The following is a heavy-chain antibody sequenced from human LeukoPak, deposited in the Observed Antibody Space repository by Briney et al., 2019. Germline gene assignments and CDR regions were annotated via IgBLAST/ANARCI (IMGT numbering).Heavy chain of an antibody. V-gene: IGHV4-39*07. CDR3: ARSRFLEWLLDYPFDY. Sequence: SETLSLTCTVSGYSISSSSYYWGWIRQPPGKGLEWIGSMSYSGSTYYNPSLKSRVTISVDTSKNQFSLKLSSVTAADTAVYYCARSRFLEWLLDYPFDYWGQGTLVTVSS. D-gene: IGHD3-3*01. J-gene: IGHJ4*02. CDR2: MSYSGST. CDR1: GYSISSSSYY.